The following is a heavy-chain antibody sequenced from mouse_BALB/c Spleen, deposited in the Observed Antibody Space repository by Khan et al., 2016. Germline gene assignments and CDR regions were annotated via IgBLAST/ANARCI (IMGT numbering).Heavy chain of an antibody. CDR1: GYTFTSYY. J-gene: IGHJ3*01. V-gene: IGHV1S81*02. D-gene: IGHD2-4*01. CDR3: TRAGYDYPFAY. CDR2: INPSNGDT. Sequence: LQQSGAELVKPGASVKLSCKASGYTFTSYYMYWVKQRPGQGLEWIGEINPSNGDTNFNERFKSKATLTVDKSSSTTYMQFSSLTSEDSAVXYCTRAGYDYPFAYWGQGTLVTVSA.